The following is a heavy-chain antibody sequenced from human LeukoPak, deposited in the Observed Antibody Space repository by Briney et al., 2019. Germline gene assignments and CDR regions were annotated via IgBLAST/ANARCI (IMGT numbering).Heavy chain of an antibody. D-gene: IGHD6-19*01. CDR3: ARYSTGSSKYYFDY. CDR2: IYYTGNT. Sequence: PSVTLSLTCSVSGDSVSSSGYHWSWIRQPPGKGPEWIATIYYTGNTYYTPPLRGRVTISVDTSKNQFSLRLNSVTATDTAVYYCARYSTGSSKYYFDYWGQGTLVTVSS. CDR1: GDSVSSSGYH. J-gene: IGHJ4*02. V-gene: IGHV4-39*01.